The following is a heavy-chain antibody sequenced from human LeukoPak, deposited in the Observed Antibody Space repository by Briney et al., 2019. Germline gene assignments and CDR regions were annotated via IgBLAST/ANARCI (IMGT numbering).Heavy chain of an antibody. CDR2: INHSGST. J-gene: IGHJ3*02. V-gene: IGHV4-34*01. Sequence: SETLSLTCAVYGGSFSGYYWSWIRQPPGKGLEWIGEINHSGSTNYNPSLKSRVTISVDTSKNQFSLKLSSVTAADTAVYYCARDVRVGGRADAFDIWGQGTMVTVSS. D-gene: IGHD1-26*01. CDR1: GGSFSGYY. CDR3: ARDVRVGGRADAFDI.